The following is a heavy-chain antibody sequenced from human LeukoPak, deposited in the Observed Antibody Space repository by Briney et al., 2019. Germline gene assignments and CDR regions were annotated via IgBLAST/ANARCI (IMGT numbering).Heavy chain of an antibody. V-gene: IGHV4-59*08. CDR2: IYYSGST. CDR3: ARHSPGRGFQH. D-gene: IGHD3-10*01. J-gene: IGHJ1*01. Sequence: PSETLSLTCTVSGGSISSYYWSWIRQPPGKGLEWIGYIYYSGSTNYNPSLKSRVTISVDTSKNQFSLKLSSVTAADTAVYYCARHSPGRGFQHWGQGTPVTVSS. CDR1: GGSISSYY.